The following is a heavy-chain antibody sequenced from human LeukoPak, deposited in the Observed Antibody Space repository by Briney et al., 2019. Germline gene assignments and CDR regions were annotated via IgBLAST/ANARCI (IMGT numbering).Heavy chain of an antibody. J-gene: IGHJ6*02. V-gene: IGHV3-30*18. Sequence: PGRSLRLSCAASGFTFSSYGMHWVRQAPGKGLEWVAVISYDGSNKYYADSVKGRFTISRDNSKNTLYLQMNSLRAEDTAVYYCAKDVSSWYDFGYYYCGMDVWGQGTTVTVSS. CDR2: ISYDGSNK. CDR3: AKDVSSWYDFGYYYCGMDV. CDR1: GFTFSSYG. D-gene: IGHD6-13*01.